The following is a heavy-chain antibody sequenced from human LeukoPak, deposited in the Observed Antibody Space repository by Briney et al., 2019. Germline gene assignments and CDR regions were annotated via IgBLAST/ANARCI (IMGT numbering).Heavy chain of an antibody. J-gene: IGHJ3*02. CDR3: AGDGIRDFDWLSHDAFDI. V-gene: IGHV4-34*01. CDR1: GGSFSGYY. Sequence: SDTLSLTCAVYGGSFSGYYWSWIRQPPAKGLEWIGEINHSGSTNYNPSLKSRVTISVDTSKNQFSLKLSSVTAADTAVFYQAGDGIRDFDWLSHDAFDIWGQGTMVTVSS. D-gene: IGHD3-9*01. CDR2: INHSGST.